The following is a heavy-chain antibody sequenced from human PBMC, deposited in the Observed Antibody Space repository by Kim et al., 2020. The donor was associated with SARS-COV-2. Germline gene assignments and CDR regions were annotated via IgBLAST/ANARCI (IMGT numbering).Heavy chain of an antibody. J-gene: IGHJ6*02. V-gene: IGHV3-74*01. D-gene: IGHD3-10*01. Sequence: GGSLRLSCAASGFTFSIYWMNWVRQAPGKGLVWVSRINSDGRTTNYADSAKGRFTISRDNAKNTLYLQMNSLRADDTAVYYCASSTIRGPYGMDVWGQGATVTVSS. CDR1: GFTFSIYW. CDR3: ASSTIRGPYGMDV. CDR2: INSDGRTT.